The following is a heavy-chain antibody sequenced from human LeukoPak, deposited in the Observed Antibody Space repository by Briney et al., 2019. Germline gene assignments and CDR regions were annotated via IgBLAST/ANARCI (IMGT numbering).Heavy chain of an antibody. Sequence: SQTLSLTCTVSGGSISSGSYYWSWIRQPAGKGLEWTGRIYMSGSTDYNPSFKSRVTMSVDTSKNQVSLKLRSVTAADTAVYYCARVVWGGDFHYSLDVWGKGTTVIVSS. D-gene: IGHD7-27*01. V-gene: IGHV4-61*02. CDR3: ARVVWGGDFHYSLDV. CDR2: IYMSGST. J-gene: IGHJ6*03. CDR1: GGSISSGSYY.